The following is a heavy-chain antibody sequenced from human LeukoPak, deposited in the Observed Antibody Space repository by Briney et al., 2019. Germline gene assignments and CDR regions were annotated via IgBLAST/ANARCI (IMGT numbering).Heavy chain of an antibody. CDR3: ASGGWYRGY. CDR2: INHSGST. Sequence: SGTLSLTCAVYGGSFSGYYWSWIRQPPGKGLEWIGEINHSGSTNYNPSLESRVTISVDTSKNHFSLDLTSVTAADTAVYYCASGGWYRGYWGQGTLVTVSS. CDR1: GGSFSGYY. D-gene: IGHD2-15*01. V-gene: IGHV4-34*01. J-gene: IGHJ4*02.